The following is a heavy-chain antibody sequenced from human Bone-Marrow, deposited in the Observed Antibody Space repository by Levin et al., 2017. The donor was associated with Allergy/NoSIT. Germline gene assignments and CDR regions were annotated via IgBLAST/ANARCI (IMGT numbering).Heavy chain of an antibody. Sequence: GGSLRLSCIVSGFTFSRNAMHWVRQAPGKGLEWVALISNDGNHIYYADSVKGRFSISRDNSKNTLYLQMSSLRAEDTAVYYCASRVGAGTGWSLGLDVWGQGTTVTVSS. CDR3: ASRVGAGTGWSLGLDV. J-gene: IGHJ6*02. CDR1: GFTFSRNA. CDR2: ISNDGNHI. V-gene: IGHV3-30*04. D-gene: IGHD6-13*01.